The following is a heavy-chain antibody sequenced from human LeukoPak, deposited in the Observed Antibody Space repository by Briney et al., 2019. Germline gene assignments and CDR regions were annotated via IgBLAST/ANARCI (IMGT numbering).Heavy chain of an antibody. J-gene: IGHJ3*02. CDR1: GFTFSRHW. V-gene: IGHV3-7*01. Sequence: PGGSLRLSCAASGFTFSRHWMSWVRQAPGKGREWVANIKQDGSEKFYVDSVKGRFTISRDTAKKSLYLQMNSLRAEDTALYYCARGDYYDSSCFYTDAFDIWGQGTMVTVSS. D-gene: IGHD3-22*01. CDR3: ARGDYYDSSCFYTDAFDI. CDR2: IKQDGSEK.